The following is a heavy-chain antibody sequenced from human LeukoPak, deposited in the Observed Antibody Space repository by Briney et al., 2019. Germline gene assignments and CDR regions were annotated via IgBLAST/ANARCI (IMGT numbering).Heavy chain of an antibody. D-gene: IGHD5-12*01. CDR1: GGSFSGYY. CDR2: INHSGST. CDR3: ARVGYSGSYYFDY. J-gene: IGHJ4*02. V-gene: IGHV4-34*01. Sequence: SETLSLTCAVYGGSFSGYYWSWIRQPPGKGLEWIGEINHSGSTNYNPSLKSRVTMSVDTSKNQFSLKLSSVTAADTAVYYCARVGYSGSYYFDYWGQGTLVTVSS.